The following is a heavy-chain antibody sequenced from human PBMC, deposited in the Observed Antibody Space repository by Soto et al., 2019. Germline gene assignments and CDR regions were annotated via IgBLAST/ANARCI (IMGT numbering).Heavy chain of an antibody. D-gene: IGHD4-17*01. J-gene: IGHJ4*02. Sequence: EVQLLESGGGLVQPGGSLRLSCAASGLTFSTYAMISVRQAPGKGLEWVSVITGSGGSTYYADSVKGRFTISRDTSKNTLFLQMNSLRAEDTAVYYCAKDRYGDYGGIDYWGQGTMVTVSS. CDR2: ITGSGGST. CDR3: AKDRYGDYGGIDY. V-gene: IGHV3-23*01. CDR1: GLTFSTYA.